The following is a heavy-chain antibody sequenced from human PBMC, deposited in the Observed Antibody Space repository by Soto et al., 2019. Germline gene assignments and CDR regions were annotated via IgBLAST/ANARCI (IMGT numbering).Heavy chain of an antibody. J-gene: IGHJ4*02. CDR3: VTGWSGY. V-gene: IGHV3-74*01. D-gene: IGHD2-15*01. Sequence: LRLSCVVSGFSFSSSWMHWVRQAPGKGLVWVSRINSDGSSTNYADSVKGRFTTSRDNAKNMLYLQMNSLRVEDTALYYCVTGWSGYWGQGTLVTVSS. CDR1: GFSFSSSW. CDR2: INSDGSST.